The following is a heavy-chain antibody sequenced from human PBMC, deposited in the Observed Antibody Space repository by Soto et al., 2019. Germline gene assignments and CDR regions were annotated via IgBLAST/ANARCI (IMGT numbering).Heavy chain of an antibody. CDR3: SRSRPGVTHDS. CDR1: GFTLSDYY. CDR2: TRNKANHYTT. D-gene: IGHD3-10*01. Sequence: EVQLVESGGGLVQPGGSLRLSCAASGFTLSDYYMEWVRQAPGQGLEWIGLTRNKANHYTTEYAASVKGRFTISRDDSKNSLYLQMRSLNTEDTALYYCSRSRPGVTHDSWGQGTLVTVSS. V-gene: IGHV3-72*01. J-gene: IGHJ4*02.